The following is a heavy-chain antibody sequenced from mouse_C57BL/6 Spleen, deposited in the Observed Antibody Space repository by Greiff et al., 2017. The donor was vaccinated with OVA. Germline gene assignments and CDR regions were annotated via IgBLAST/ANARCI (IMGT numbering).Heavy chain of an antibody. Sequence: VQLKESGPGLVKPSQSLSLTCSVTGYSITSGYYWNWIRQFPGNKLEWMGYISYDGSNNYNPSLKNRISITRDTSKNQFFLKLNSVTTEDTATYCCARWGYDAMDYWGQGTSVTVSS. J-gene: IGHJ4*01. CDR1: GYSITSGYY. V-gene: IGHV3-6*01. CDR3: ARWGYDAMDY. CDR2: ISYDGSN.